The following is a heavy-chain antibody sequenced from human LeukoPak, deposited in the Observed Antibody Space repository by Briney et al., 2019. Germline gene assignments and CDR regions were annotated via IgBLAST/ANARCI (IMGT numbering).Heavy chain of an antibody. V-gene: IGHV4-39*07. CDR2: IYHSGST. D-gene: IGHD3-16*01. CDR3: ARAGSLVWVSYLRFDY. J-gene: IGHJ4*02. Sequence: WETLSLTCTVSGGSISSSSYYWGWIRQPPGKGLEWIGSIYHSGSTYYNPSLKSRVTISVDASKNQFSLQLSSVTAADAAVYYCARAGSLVWVSYLRFDYGGRGTLVTVSS. CDR1: GGSISSSSYY.